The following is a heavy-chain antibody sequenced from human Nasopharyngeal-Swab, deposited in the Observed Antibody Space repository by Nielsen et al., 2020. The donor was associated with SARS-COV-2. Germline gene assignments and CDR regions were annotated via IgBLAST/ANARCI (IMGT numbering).Heavy chain of an antibody. J-gene: IGHJ2*01. D-gene: IGHD6-13*01. V-gene: IGHV4-30-4*01. CDR3: ASIRYSSSWYGYWYFDL. Sequence: SETLSLTCTVSGGSISSGDYYWSWIRQSPGKGLEWIGYIYYSGSTYYNPSLKSRVTISVDTSKNQFSLKLNSVTAGDTAVYYCASIRYSSSWYGYWYFDLWGRGTLVT. CDR1: GGSISSGDYY. CDR2: IYYSGST.